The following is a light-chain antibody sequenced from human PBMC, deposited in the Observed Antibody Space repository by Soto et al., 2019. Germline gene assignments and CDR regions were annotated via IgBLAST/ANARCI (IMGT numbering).Light chain of an antibody. Sequence: MTQSPDTLSASPGERVSLSCRASQSVNHNLAWYHQKPGQAPRLLIYKASTLKSGVPSRFSGSGSGTEFTLTISSLQPDDFATYYCQHYNSYSEAFGQGTKVDIK. CDR3: QHYNSYSEA. CDR2: KAS. CDR1: QSVNHN. V-gene: IGKV1-5*03. J-gene: IGKJ1*01.